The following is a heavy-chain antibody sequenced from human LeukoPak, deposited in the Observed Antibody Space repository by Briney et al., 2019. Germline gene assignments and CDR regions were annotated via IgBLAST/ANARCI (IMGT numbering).Heavy chain of an antibody. D-gene: IGHD6-13*01. Sequence: SETLSLTCAVYGGSFSGYYWSWIRQPPGKGLEWIGEINHSGSTNYNPSLKSRVTISVDTSKNQFSLKLRSVTAADTAVHYCARRRQQLAYWGQGTLVTVSS. CDR1: GGSFSGYY. CDR3: ARRRQQLAY. CDR2: INHSGST. V-gene: IGHV4-34*01. J-gene: IGHJ4*02.